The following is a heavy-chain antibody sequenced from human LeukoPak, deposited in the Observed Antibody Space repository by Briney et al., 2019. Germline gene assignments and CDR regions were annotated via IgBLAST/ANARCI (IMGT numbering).Heavy chain of an antibody. CDR1: GFGFSDYY. CDR3: AGVSGGGGQKQYSYCMDV. D-gene: IGHD3-16*01. Sequence: GGSLRLSCDASGFGFSDYYMTWIRQAPGKGLEWISYISNRGTHVFYVDSVKGRFSVSRDNSKSSLFLQMTSLSAEDTAVYFCAGVSGGGGQKQYSYCMDVWGKGTTVIVSS. V-gene: IGHV3-11*01. J-gene: IGHJ6*03. CDR2: ISNRGTHV.